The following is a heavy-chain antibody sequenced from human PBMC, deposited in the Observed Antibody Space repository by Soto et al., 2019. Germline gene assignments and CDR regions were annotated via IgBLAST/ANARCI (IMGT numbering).Heavy chain of an antibody. J-gene: IGHJ4*01. CDR1: GYTFTSYG. CDR3: ARDSWYYYSSGLLVWLGL. CDR2: ISAYNGNT. V-gene: IGHV1-18*01. Sequence: QVQLVQSGAEVKKPGASVKVSCKASGYTFTSYGISWVRQAPGQGLEWMGWISAYNGNTNYAQKLQGRVTMKTDTSTSTAYMELRSLGSVGTAVYYCARDSWYYYSSGLLVWLGLWGQGTLVTGS. D-gene: IGHD3-10*01.